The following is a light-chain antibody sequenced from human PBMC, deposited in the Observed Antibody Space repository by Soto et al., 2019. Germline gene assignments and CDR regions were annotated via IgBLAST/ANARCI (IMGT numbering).Light chain of an antibody. CDR2: ATS. CDR1: QNIDNY. CDR3: QESYTTPAVS. J-gene: IGKJ4*01. Sequence: DIQMTQSQSSLSASLGDRVTITCRASQNIDNYLNWYQQKPGKAPKLLIYATSTLQSGVPSRFSGSGSGTEFTLTISSLQAEDFATYFCQESYTTPAVSLGGGTKVDI. V-gene: IGKV1-39*01.